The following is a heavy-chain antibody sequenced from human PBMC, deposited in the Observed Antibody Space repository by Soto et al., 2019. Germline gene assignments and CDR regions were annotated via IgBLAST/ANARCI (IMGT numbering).Heavy chain of an antibody. CDR3: ARPRFRGMDV. CDR2: VKEDGREK. J-gene: IGHJ6*02. CDR1: GFRLSNHF. D-gene: IGHD3-10*01. Sequence: EMQLVESGGGLVQPGGSLRLSCVASGFRLSNHFMNWVRQAPGKGLEWVATVKEDGREKYYVESVEGRFTISRDNAKISLYLEVSNVRDGDTAVYYCARPRFRGMDVWGQGTTVTVSS. V-gene: IGHV3-7*03.